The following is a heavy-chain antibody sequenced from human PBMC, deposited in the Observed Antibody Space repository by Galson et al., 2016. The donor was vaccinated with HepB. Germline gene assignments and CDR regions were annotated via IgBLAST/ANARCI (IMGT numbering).Heavy chain of an antibody. V-gene: IGHV3-30-3*01. CDR2: ISYDGSNT. D-gene: IGHD2-2*01. J-gene: IGHJ6*02. CDR1: GFTFSNYA. Sequence: SLRLSCAASGFTFSNYAMHWVRQAPGKGLECVAVISYDGSNTYYANSVKGRFTISRDNSKNTLYLQMNSLRTQDTAVYYCSRGASTRLYAYCMDYWGQGTMVTVSS. CDR3: SRGASTRLYAYCMDY.